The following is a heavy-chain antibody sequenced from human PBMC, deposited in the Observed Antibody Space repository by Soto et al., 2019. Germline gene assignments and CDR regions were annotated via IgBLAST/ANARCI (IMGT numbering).Heavy chain of an antibody. Sequence: PSETLSLTCTVSSDSIISGGYYWSWLRQFPGKGLECIGHIHFTGATYYNPSLKSRLNMSLDTSMSQFSLQLSSVTAADTAVYFCARAVRYDPSFDSWGQGTLVTVS. J-gene: IGHJ4*02. CDR2: IHFTGAT. V-gene: IGHV4-31*03. D-gene: IGHD3-3*01. CDR3: ARAVRYDPSFDS. CDR1: SDSIISGGYY.